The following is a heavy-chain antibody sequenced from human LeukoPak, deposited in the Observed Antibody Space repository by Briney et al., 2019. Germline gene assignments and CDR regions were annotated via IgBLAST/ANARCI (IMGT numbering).Heavy chain of an antibody. D-gene: IGHD3-22*01. V-gene: IGHV3-48*03. Sequence: PGGSLRLSCAASGLTFSSYEMSWVRQAPGKGLEWVSYISSSGGTIFYSDSVKGRFTISRDNAKNSLYLQMNSLRAEDTAVYYCARGGGRGDYNERYYFDYWGQGTLVTVSS. J-gene: IGHJ4*02. CDR2: ISSSGGTI. CDR1: GLTFSSYE. CDR3: ARGGGRGDYNERYYFDY.